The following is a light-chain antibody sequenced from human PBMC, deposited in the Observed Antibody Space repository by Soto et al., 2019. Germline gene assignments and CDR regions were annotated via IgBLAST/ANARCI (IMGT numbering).Light chain of an antibody. Sequence: QSALTQPASVSGSPGPSITISCTGTSSEVGGYNYVSWYQQHPGKAPKLMIYDVSNRPSGVSNRFSGSKSGNTASLTISGLEAEDEADYYCSSYTSSSPLVFGGGTKLTVL. J-gene: IGLJ2*01. CDR1: SSEVGGYNY. V-gene: IGLV2-14*01. CDR2: DVS. CDR3: SSYTSSSPLV.